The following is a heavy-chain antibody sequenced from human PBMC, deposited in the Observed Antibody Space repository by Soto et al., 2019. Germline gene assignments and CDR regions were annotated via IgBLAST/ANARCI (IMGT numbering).Heavy chain of an antibody. CDR1: GYTFTSYA. CDR2: INAGNGNT. Sequence: ASVKVSCKASGYTFTSYAMHWVRQAPGQRLEWMGWINAGNGNTKYSQKFQGRVTITRDTSASTAYMELSSLRSEDTAVYYCASTTCSGGSCYSGYFDYWGQGTLVTVS. J-gene: IGHJ4*02. V-gene: IGHV1-3*01. CDR3: ASTTCSGGSCYSGYFDY. D-gene: IGHD2-15*01.